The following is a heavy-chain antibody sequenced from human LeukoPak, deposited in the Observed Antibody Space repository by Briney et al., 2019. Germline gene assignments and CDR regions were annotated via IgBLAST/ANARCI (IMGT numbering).Heavy chain of an antibody. J-gene: IGHJ4*02. CDR3: AGTYYDSSGYNPNRQYYFDY. CDR1: GGSFSGYY. Sequence: SETLSLTCAVYGGSFSGYYWSWIRQPPGKELEWIGEINHSGSTNYNPSLKSRVTITVDTSKNQFSLKLGSVTAADTAVYYCAGTYYDSSGYNPNRQYYFDYWGQGTLVTVSS. D-gene: IGHD3-22*01. CDR2: INHSGST. V-gene: IGHV4-34*01.